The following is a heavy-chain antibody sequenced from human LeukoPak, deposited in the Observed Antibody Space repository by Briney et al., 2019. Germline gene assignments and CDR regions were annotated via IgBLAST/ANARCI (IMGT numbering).Heavy chain of an antibody. J-gene: IGHJ1*01. CDR3: ARSREYDFWSGYYLAEKTEYFQH. CDR1: GYTFTGYY. CDR2: INPNSGGT. V-gene: IGHV1-2*02. Sequence: GASVKVSCKASGYTFTGYYMHWVRQAPGQGLEWMGWINPNSGGTNYAQKFQGRVTMTRDTSISTAYMELSSLRSEDTAVYYCARSREYDFWSGYYLAEKTEYFQHWGQGTLVTVSS. D-gene: IGHD3-3*01.